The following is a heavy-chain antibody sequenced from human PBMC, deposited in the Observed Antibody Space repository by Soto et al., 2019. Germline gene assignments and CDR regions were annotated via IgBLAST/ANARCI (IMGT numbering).Heavy chain of an antibody. CDR3: AREGYCSSTSCYEFYWFDP. CDR2: IYYSGST. Sequence: SETLSLTCTVSGGSISSGGYYWSWIRQHPGKGLEWIGYIYYSGSTYYNPSLKSRVTISVDTSKNQFSLKLSSVTAADTAVYYCAREGYCSSTSCYEFYWFDPWGQGTLVTSPQ. D-gene: IGHD2-2*01. J-gene: IGHJ5*02. V-gene: IGHV4-31*03. CDR1: GGSISSGGYY.